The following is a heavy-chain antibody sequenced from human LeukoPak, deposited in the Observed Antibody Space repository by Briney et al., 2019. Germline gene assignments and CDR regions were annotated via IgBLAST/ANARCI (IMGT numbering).Heavy chain of an antibody. CDR1: GFTVSTNY. Sequence: GGSLRLSCAASGFTVSTNYMSWVRQAPGKGLEWVSLIYSGGSTYYADSVKGRFTISRDNSKNTLYLQMNSLKAEDTAVYYCARDLGYSDYATVRGYAFDIWGQGTMVTVSS. CDR2: IYSGGST. CDR3: ARDLGYSDYATVRGYAFDI. D-gene: IGHD5-12*01. J-gene: IGHJ3*02. V-gene: IGHV3-66*01.